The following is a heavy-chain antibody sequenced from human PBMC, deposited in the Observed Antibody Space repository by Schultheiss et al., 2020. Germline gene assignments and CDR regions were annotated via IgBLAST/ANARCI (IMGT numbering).Heavy chain of an antibody. Sequence: ASVKVSCKASGYTFTSYGISWVRQAPGQGLEWMGGINPNSGNTGYAQKFQGRVTMTEDTSTDTAYMELSSLRSEDTAVYYCARDDSILSHDYWGQGSLVTV. J-gene: IGHJ4*02. CDR1: GYTFTSYG. D-gene: IGHD3-9*01. CDR3: ARDDSILSHDY. V-gene: IGHV1-8*02. CDR2: INPNSGNT.